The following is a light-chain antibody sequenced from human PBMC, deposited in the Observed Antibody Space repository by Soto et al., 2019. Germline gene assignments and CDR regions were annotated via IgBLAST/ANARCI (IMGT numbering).Light chain of an antibody. CDR1: QDIRVD. J-gene: IGKJ2*01. CDR2: AAS. CDR3: LQDYDFPYT. V-gene: IGKV1-6*01. Sequence: GDRVIITCRASQDIRVDVGWLQQRPGHAPNPLIYAASTLHTGVPSTFTGSGSGTDFTLNINDLQPEDGPTYFCLQDYDFPYTFGQGTKLEI.